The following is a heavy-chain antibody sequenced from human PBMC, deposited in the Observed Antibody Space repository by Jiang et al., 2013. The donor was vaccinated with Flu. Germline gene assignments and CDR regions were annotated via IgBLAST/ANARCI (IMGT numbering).Heavy chain of an antibody. Sequence: GAEVKKPGASVKLSCKASGYTFSSRKIHWVRQAPGQGLEWVGIINPSDGSARYAQNVQGRVTMIRDTSTNTVYMELSSLRFEDTGVYYCGKDNTYYASDYWGQGTLVTVSS. CDR1: GYTFSSRK. V-gene: IGHV1-46*01. CDR2: INPSDGSA. D-gene: IGHD2-2*01. CDR3: GKDNTYYASDY. J-gene: IGHJ4*02.